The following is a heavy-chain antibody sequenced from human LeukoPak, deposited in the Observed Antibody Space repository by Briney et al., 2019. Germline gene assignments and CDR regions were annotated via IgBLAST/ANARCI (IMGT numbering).Heavy chain of an antibody. D-gene: IGHD2-15*01. V-gene: IGHV3-66*01. CDR1: GFTVSSNY. J-gene: IGHJ6*02. CDR3: ARGQIVAGYYYYGMDV. Sequence: PGGSLRLSCAASGFTVSSNYMSWVRQAPGKGLEWVSVIYSGGSTYYADSVKGRFTISRDNSKNTLYLQMNSLRAEDTAVYYCARGQIVAGYYYYGMDVWGQGTTVTVSS. CDR2: IYSGGST.